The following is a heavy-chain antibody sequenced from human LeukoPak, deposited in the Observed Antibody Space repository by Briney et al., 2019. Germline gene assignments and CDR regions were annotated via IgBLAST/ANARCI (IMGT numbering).Heavy chain of an antibody. CDR3: ARGTNWPYAFDI. CDR2: INQDGSDK. Sequence: GGSLRLSSAASGFTFSSYWMSWVRQAPGKGLEWVANINQDGSDKYYADSMKGRFTISRDNAKNSLYLQMNSLRAEDTAVYYCARGTNWPYAFDIWGQGTMVTVSS. D-gene: IGHD1-1*01. J-gene: IGHJ3*02. CDR1: GFTFSSYW. V-gene: IGHV3-7*03.